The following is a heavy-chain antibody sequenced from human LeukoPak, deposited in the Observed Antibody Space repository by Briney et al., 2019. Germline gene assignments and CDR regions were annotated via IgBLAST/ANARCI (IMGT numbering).Heavy chain of an antibody. V-gene: IGHV1-3*01. CDR1: GYTFTSYA. CDR2: INAGNGNT. J-gene: IGHJ5*01. D-gene: IGHD3-10*01. Sequence: ASVKVSCKASGYTFTSYAMHWVRQAPGQRLEWMGWINAGNGNTKYSQKFQGRVTITRDTSASTAYMELSSLRSEDTAVYYCARESYYYGSGSYYYWFDSWGQGTLVTVSS. CDR3: ARESYYYGSGSYYYWFDS.